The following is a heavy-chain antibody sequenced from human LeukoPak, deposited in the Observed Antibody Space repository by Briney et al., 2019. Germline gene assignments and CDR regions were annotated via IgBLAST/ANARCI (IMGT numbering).Heavy chain of an antibody. D-gene: IGHD3-10*01. V-gene: IGHV3-30*03. CDR1: GFTFRSYG. CDR3: ARDAVWFGEFFRAEYFQH. J-gene: IGHJ1*01. CDR2: ISYDGSIK. Sequence: PGGSLRLSCAASGFTFRSYGMHWVRQAPGKGLGWVAVISYDGSIKSYADSVKGRFTISRDNAKNSLYLQMNSLRAEDTAVYYCARDAVWFGEFFRAEYFQHWGQGTLVTVSS.